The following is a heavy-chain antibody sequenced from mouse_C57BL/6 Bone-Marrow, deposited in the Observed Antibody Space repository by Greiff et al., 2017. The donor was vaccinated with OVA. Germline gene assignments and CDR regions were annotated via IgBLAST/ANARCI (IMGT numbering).Heavy chain of an antibody. Sequence: EVHLVESGGGLVQPGGSLKLSCAASGFTFSDYGMAWVRQAPRKGPEWVAFISNLAYSIYYADTVTGRFTISRENAKNTLYLEMSSLRSEDTAMYYCAIANWAFDYWGQGTTLTVSS. D-gene: IGHD4-1*01. J-gene: IGHJ2*01. CDR2: ISNLAYSI. CDR1: GFTFSDYG. V-gene: IGHV5-15*01. CDR3: AIANWAFDY.